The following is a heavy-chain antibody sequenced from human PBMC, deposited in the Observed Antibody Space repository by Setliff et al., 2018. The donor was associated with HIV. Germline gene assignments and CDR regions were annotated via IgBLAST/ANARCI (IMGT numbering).Heavy chain of an antibody. D-gene: IGHD7-27*01. Sequence: PSQTLALTCAVYGDSFSGSYWGWIRQSPGTGLEWIGEVNHNGGTNYNPSLKSRVVVSVDRSKNQFSLKLISVTAADTAVYYCTRKKTGQFGAFNMWGRGTLVT. CDR1: GDSFSGSY. V-gene: IGHV4-34*01. J-gene: IGHJ3*02. CDR2: VNHNGGT. CDR3: TRKKTGQFGAFNM.